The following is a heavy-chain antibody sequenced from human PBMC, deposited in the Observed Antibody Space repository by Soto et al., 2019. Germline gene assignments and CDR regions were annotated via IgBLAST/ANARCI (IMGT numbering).Heavy chain of an antibody. CDR1: GFTFSTYW. CDR2: IGSDGTAI. D-gene: IGHD6-19*01. J-gene: IGHJ4*02. V-gene: IGHV3-74*03. CDR3: AKPGLTVAGTRYFDR. Sequence: EVQLVESGGGLVQPGGSLRLSCAASGFTFSTYWMHWVRQPPGKGLVWVSAIGSDGTAIQYAESVKGRFTISKDNSKDTLYLQMNSLRAEDTAVYYCAKPGLTVAGTRYFDRWGQGTLVTVSS.